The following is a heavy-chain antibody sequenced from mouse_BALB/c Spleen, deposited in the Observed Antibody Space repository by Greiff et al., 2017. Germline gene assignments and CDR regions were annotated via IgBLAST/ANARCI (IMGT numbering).Heavy chain of an antibody. CDR2: ISSGGSYT. CDR3: ARDRGSSFAY. V-gene: IGHV5-9-4*01. Sequence: EVKVVESGGGLVKPGGSLKLSCAASGFTFSSYAMSWVRQSPEKRLEWVAEISSGGSYTYYPDTVTGRFTISRDNAKNTLYLEMSSLRSEDTAMYYCARDRGSSFAYWGQGTLVTVSA. D-gene: IGHD1-1*01. J-gene: IGHJ3*01. CDR1: GFTFSSYA.